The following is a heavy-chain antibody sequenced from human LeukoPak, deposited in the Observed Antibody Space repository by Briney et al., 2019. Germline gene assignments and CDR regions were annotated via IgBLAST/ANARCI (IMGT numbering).Heavy chain of an antibody. Sequence: PGGSLRLSCAASGFNLGSYWMTWVRQAPGKGLEWVANINRDGSTKNYVDSVKGRFTVSRDNGKNSLYLQMNSLRAEDTAVYYCARAAAGLFDYWGQGTLVTVSS. CDR2: INRDGSTK. D-gene: IGHD6-13*01. CDR1: GFNLGSYW. CDR3: ARAAAGLFDY. J-gene: IGHJ4*02. V-gene: IGHV3-7*01.